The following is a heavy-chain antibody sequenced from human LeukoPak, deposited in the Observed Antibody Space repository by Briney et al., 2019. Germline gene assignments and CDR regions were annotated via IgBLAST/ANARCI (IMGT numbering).Heavy chain of an antibody. Sequence: SETLSLTCAVYGGSFSGYYWSWIRQPAGKGLEWIGRIYTSGSTNYNPSLKSRVTMSVDTSKNQFSLKLSSVTAADTAVFYCARENSGSYREFDYWGQGTLVTVSS. CDR1: GGSFSGYY. CDR2: IYTSGST. D-gene: IGHD1-26*01. J-gene: IGHJ4*02. CDR3: ARENSGSYREFDY. V-gene: IGHV4-4*07.